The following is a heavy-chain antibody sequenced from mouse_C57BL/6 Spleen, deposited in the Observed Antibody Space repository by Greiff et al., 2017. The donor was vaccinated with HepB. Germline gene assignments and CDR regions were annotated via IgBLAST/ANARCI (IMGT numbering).Heavy chain of an antibody. Sequence: VQLQQSGPVLARPGASVKMSCKTSGYTFTSYWMHWVNQRPGQGLEWIGAIYPGNSDTSYNQKFKGKAKLTAVTSASTAYMELSSLTNEDSAVYYCTRRNWDQGAMDDWGQGTSVTVSS. CDR3: TRRNWDQGAMDD. J-gene: IGHJ4*01. V-gene: IGHV1-5*01. D-gene: IGHD4-1*01. CDR1: GYTFTSYW. CDR2: IYPGNSDT.